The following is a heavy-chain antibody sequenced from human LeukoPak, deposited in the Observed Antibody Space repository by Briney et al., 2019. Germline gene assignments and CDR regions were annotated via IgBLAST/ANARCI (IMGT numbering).Heavy chain of an antibody. CDR2: INHSGST. CDR1: GGSFSGYY. D-gene: IGHD6-25*01. J-gene: IGHJ4*02. Sequence: SETLSLTCAVYGGSFSGYYLSWLRQPPGKGLEWIGEINHSGSTNYNPSLKSRVTISVDTSKNQFSLKLSSVTAADTAVYYCTRAYPSDRRLNENLRYYFDYWGQGTLVTVSS. V-gene: IGHV4-34*01. CDR3: TRAYPSDRRLNENLRYYFDY.